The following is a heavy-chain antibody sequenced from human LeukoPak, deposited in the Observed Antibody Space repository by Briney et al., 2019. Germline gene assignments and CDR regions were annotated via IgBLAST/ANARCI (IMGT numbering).Heavy chain of an antibody. Sequence: GGSLSLSGPASEFTFSPYSMGGVARTSGRGWEWVSSISGGGVTYFADSVKGRFTISRDNSKNKVYLQMNSLRAEDTAVYYCAIGGVSGWAGVDFWGQGTRVTVSS. CDR2: ISGGGVT. V-gene: IGHV3-23*01. J-gene: IGHJ4*02. D-gene: IGHD6-19*01. CDR3: AIGGVSGWAGVDF. CDR1: EFTFSPYS.